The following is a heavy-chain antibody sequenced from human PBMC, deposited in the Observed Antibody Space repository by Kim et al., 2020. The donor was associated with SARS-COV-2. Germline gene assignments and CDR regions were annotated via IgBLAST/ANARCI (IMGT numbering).Heavy chain of an antibody. CDR1: GFTFSSYW. D-gene: IGHD2-2*02. Sequence: GGSLRLSCAASGFTFSSYWMSWVRQAPGKGLEWVANIKQDGSEKYYVDSVKGRFTISRDNAKNSLYLQMNSLRAEDTAVPTYCSSTSCYTRFDYWGQGTLVTVSS. V-gene: IGHV3-7*01. CDR3: CSSTSCYTRFDY. J-gene: IGHJ4*02. CDR2: IKQDGSEK.